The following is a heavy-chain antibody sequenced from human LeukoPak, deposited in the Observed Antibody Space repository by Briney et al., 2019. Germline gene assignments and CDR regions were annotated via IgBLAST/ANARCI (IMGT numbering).Heavy chain of an antibody. J-gene: IGHJ4*02. CDR1: GDSISSSTYY. D-gene: IGHD1-1*01. V-gene: IGHV4-39*01. CDR3: ARARPGSAYYFDY. Sequence: SETLSLTCSVSGDSISSSTYYWGWIRQPPGKGLEWIGSIYYSGSTYYNPSLKSRVTISIDTSKNQFSLKLSSVTAADTAVYYCARARPGSAYYFDYWGQGTLVTVSS. CDR2: IYYSGST.